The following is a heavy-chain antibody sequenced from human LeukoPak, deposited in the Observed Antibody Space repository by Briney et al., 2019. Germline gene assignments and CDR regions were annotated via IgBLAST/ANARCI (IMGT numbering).Heavy chain of an antibody. V-gene: IGHV3-30*03. J-gene: IGHJ6*02. CDR3: ARDKAGTMVRGVINGMDV. CDR1: GFTFSSYG. D-gene: IGHD3-10*01. CDR2: ISYDGSNK. Sequence: GGSLRLSCAASGFTFSSYGMHWVRQAPGKGLEWVAVISYDGSNKYYADSVKGRFTISRDNSKNTLYLQMNSLRAEDTAVYYCARDKAGTMVRGVINGMDVWGQGTTVTVSS.